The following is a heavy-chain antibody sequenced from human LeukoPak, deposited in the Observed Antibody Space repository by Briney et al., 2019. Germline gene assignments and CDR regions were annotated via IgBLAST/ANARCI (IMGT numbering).Heavy chain of an antibody. Sequence: SETLSLTCTVSGGSISSYYWSWIRQPPGKGLERIGYIYYSGSTNYNPSLKSRVTISVDTSKNQFSLKLSSVIAADTAVYYCAGLTPVIYWGQGTLVTVSS. D-gene: IGHD4-23*01. CDR3: AGLTPVIY. V-gene: IGHV4-59*01. CDR2: IYYSGST. J-gene: IGHJ4*02. CDR1: GGSISSYY.